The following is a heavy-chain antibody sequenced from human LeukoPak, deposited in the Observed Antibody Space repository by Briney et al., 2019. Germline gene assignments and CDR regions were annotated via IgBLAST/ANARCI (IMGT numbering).Heavy chain of an antibody. D-gene: IGHD6-19*01. CDR1: GFTFSSYW. V-gene: IGHV3-7*01. CDR2: IKQDGSEK. Sequence: AGGSLRLSCAASGFTFSSYWMSWVRQAPGKGLEWVANIKQDGSEKYYVDSVKGRFTISRDNAKNSLYLQMNSLRGEDTAVYYCARDRKGWYSSGWYPWFDPWGQGTLVTVSS. J-gene: IGHJ5*02. CDR3: ARDRKGWYSSGWYPWFDP.